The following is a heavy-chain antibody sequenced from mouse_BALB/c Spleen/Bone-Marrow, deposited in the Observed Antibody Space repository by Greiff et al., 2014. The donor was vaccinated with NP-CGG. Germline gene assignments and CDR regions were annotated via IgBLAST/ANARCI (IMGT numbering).Heavy chain of an antibody. CDR1: GFNIKDYY. J-gene: IGHJ2*01. CDR2: IDPGNGDT. V-gene: IGHV14-4*02. Sequence: EVQRVESGVELVRSGASVKLSCTASGFNIKDYYMHWVKQRPEQGLEWIGWIDPGNGDTEYAPKFQGKATMTADTSSNTAYLQLSSLTSEDTAVYYCNAEHGNYHYFDYWGQGTTLTVSS. CDR3: NAEHGNYHYFDY. D-gene: IGHD6-1*01.